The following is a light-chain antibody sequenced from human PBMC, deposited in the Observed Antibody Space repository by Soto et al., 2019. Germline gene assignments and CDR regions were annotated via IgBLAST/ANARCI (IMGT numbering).Light chain of an antibody. CDR2: GAS. J-gene: IGKJ1*01. V-gene: IGKV3-20*01. Sequence: DIVLTHSPGTLSLYPGEIATLSCRASQSISSSYLAWYQQKPGQAPRLLIYGASSRATGIPDKFSGSGSGTDFTLTISRLEPEDFAVYYCQQYCTSTRTFGQGTKVDIK. CDR1: QSISSSY. CDR3: QQYCTSTRT.